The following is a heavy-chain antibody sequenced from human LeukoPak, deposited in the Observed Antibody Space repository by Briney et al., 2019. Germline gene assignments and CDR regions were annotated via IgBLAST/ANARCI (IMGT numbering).Heavy chain of an antibody. V-gene: IGHV4-39*01. D-gene: IGHD3-9*01. CDR2: IYYSGST. CDR1: GGSISSSSYC. CDR3: ASTTVLLRYFDWLLSLGAFDI. J-gene: IGHJ3*02. Sequence: SETLSLTCTVSGGSISSSSYCWGWIRQPPGKGLEWIGSIYYSGSTYYNPSLKSRVTISVDTSKNQFSLKLSSVTAADTAVYYCASTTVLLRYFDWLLSLGAFDIWGQGTMVTVSS.